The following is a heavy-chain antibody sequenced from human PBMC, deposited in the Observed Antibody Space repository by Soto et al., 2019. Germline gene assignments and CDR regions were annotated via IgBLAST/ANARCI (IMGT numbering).Heavy chain of an antibody. CDR2: ISYDGSNK. J-gene: IGHJ6*02. CDR1: GFTFSGYG. D-gene: IGHD5-18*01. CDR3: AKDKGPYSYGPYGMDV. Sequence: QVQLVESGGGVVQPGRSLRLSCAASGFTFSGYGMHWVRQAPGKVLEWVALISYDGSNKYYADSVKGRFTISRDNSKNTLYLQMNSLRAEDAAVYYCAKDKGPYSYGPYGMDVWGQGTTGTVSS. V-gene: IGHV3-30*18.